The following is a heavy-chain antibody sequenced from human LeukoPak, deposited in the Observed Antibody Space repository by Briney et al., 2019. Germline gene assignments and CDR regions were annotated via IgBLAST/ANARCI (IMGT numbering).Heavy chain of an antibody. Sequence: GGSLRLSCAASGFTFSSYAMHWVRQAPGKGLEWVAVISYDGSNKYYADSVKGRFTISRDNSKNTLYLQMNSLRAEDTAVYYCARVVVPAATLYWFDPWGQGTLVTVSP. J-gene: IGHJ5*02. D-gene: IGHD2-2*01. V-gene: IGHV3-30-3*01. CDR3: ARVVVPAATLYWFDP. CDR2: ISYDGSNK. CDR1: GFTFSSYA.